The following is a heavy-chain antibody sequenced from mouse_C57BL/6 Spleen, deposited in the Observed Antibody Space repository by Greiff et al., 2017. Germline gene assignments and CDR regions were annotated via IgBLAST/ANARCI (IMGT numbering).Heavy chain of an antibody. Sequence: QVQLQQSGAELVKPGASVKLSCKASGYTFTEYTIHWVKQRCGQGLEWIGWFYPGSGSIKYNEKFKDKATLTAAKSSSTVYMELSRLTSEDSAVYFCASHEGASNHIDYWGQGTTLTVSS. J-gene: IGHJ2*01. CDR3: ASHEGASNHIDY. D-gene: IGHD2-5*01. V-gene: IGHV1-62-2*01. CDR2: FYPGSGSI. CDR1: GYTFTEYT.